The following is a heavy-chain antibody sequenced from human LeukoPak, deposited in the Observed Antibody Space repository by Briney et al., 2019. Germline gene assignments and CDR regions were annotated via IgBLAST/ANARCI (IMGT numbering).Heavy chain of an antibody. D-gene: IGHD3-22*01. CDR1: GYSFTSYA. V-gene: IGHV1-18*01. Sequence: ASVKVSCKASGYSFTSYAITWVRQAPGRGLEWMGWISAHNGNTNYAQKLQGRVTMTTDTSTGTAYMELRSLRSDDTAIYYCARDYYDNSGGYFDYWGQGTLVTVSS. CDR3: ARDYYDNSGGYFDY. CDR2: ISAHNGNT. J-gene: IGHJ4*02.